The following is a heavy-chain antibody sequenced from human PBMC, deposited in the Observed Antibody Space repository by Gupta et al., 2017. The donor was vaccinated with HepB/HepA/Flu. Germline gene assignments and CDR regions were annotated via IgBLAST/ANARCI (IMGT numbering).Heavy chain of an antibody. J-gene: IGHJ5*02. CDR1: GGSISSTTYY. D-gene: IGHD3-10*01. Sequence: QLQLQESGPGLVKPSETLSLTCTVSGGSISSTTYYWGWIRQPPGKGLEWVGSIFYSGSTYYNPSLKSRVTMSADTSNNQFSLRLSSVTAADTAVYYCARHPRGGGSGWFDPWGQGTLVTVS. V-gene: IGHV4-39*01. CDR2: IFYSGST. CDR3: ARHPRGGGSGWFDP.